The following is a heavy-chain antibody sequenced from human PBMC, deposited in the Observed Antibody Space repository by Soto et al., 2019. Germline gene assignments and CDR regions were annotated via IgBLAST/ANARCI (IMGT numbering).Heavy chain of an antibody. J-gene: IGHJ4*02. V-gene: IGHV3-30-3*01. D-gene: IGHD3-22*01. CDR1: GFTFSSYA. CDR2: ISYDGSNK. Sequence: QVQLVESGGGVVQPGRSLRLSCATSGFTFSSYAMHWVRQAPGKGPEWVAIISYDGSNKYYADSVKGRFIISRDNSKNTLFLQMNSLRTEDTAVYHCARGDGSSGPEGYWGQGTLVTVSS. CDR3: ARGDGSSGPEGY.